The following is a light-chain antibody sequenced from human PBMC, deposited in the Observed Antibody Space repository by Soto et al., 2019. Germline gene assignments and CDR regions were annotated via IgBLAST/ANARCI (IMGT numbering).Light chain of an antibody. CDR3: TSYTSSITYV. J-gene: IGLJ1*01. CDR2: EVS. Sequence: QSVLTQPASVSGSPGQSLTISCTGTSSDVGGYNYVSWYQQHPGKAPKLLIYEVSYRPSGVSNRFSGSKSVNAASLTISGLQAEDEADYYCTSYTSSITYVFGTGTQLTVL. V-gene: IGLV2-14*01. CDR1: SSDVGGYNY.